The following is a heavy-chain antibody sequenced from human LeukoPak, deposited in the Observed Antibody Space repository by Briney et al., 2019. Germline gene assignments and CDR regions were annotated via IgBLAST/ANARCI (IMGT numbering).Heavy chain of an antibody. CDR2: INPSGGST. CDR1: GYTFTGYY. V-gene: IGHV1-46*01. Sequence: ASVKVSCKASGYTFTGYYMHWVRQAPGQGLEWMGIINPSGGSTSYAQKFQGRVTMTRDMSTSTVYMELSSLRSEDTAVYYCARTLGRVVGASSFDYWGQGTLVTVSS. CDR3: ARTLGRVVGASSFDY. J-gene: IGHJ4*02. D-gene: IGHD1-26*01.